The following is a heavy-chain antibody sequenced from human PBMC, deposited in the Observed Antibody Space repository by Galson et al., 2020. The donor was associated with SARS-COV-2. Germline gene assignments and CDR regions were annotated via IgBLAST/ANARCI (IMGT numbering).Heavy chain of an antibody. Sequence: GESLKIYCAASGFTFSSYGMHWVRQAPGKGLEWGAVIWYDGSNKYYADSVKGRFTISRDNSKNTLYLQMNSLRAEDTAVYYCARDGFLEWLSEFDYWGQGTLVTVSS. CDR3: ARDGFLEWLSEFDY. V-gene: IGHV3-33*01. CDR2: IWYDGSNK. CDR1: GFTFSSYG. D-gene: IGHD3-3*01. J-gene: IGHJ4*02.